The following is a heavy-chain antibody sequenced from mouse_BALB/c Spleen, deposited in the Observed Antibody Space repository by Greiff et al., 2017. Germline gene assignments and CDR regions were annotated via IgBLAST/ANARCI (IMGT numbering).Heavy chain of an antibody. V-gene: IGHV5-9-4*01. Sequence: DVHLVESGGGLVKPGGSLKLSCAASGFTFSSYAMSWVRQSPEKRLEWVAEISSGGSYTYYPDTVTGRFTISRDNAKNTLYLEMSSLRSEDTAMYYCASDYGNGDYAMDYWGQGTSVTVSS. CDR2: ISSGGSYT. D-gene: IGHD2-1*01. J-gene: IGHJ4*01. CDR3: ASDYGNGDYAMDY. CDR1: GFTFSSYA.